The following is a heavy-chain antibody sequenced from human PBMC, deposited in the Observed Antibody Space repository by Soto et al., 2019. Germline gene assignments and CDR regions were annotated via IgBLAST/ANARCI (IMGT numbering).Heavy chain of an antibody. D-gene: IGHD1-20*01. Sequence: WKNLSIASAVYGGSISGTSYSCGWLRQSPGEGPEWIGSVFYTGFTSYNPSLESRVSVSVDKSKNQFSLKVRGVSAADTAVYYCSTSQKGYNWNYFDHWGQGALVTVS. CDR3: STSQKGYNWNYFDH. V-gene: IGHV4-39*01. CDR2: VFYTGFT. J-gene: IGHJ4*02. CDR1: GGSISGTSYS.